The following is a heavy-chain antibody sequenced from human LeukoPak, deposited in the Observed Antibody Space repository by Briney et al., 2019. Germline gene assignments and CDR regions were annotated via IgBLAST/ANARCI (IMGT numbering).Heavy chain of an antibody. Sequence: ASVNVSCKASGYTFSSYGVSWVRQAPGQGLEWMGWISAYNGNTNYAQKLQGRVTMTTDTSTSTAYMQLRSLRSDDTAVYYCARAGSITIFGVVVAHNWFDPWGQGTLVTVSS. CDR3: ARAGSITIFGVVVAHNWFDP. J-gene: IGHJ5*02. CDR2: ISAYNGNT. CDR1: GYTFSSYG. V-gene: IGHV1-18*01. D-gene: IGHD3-3*01.